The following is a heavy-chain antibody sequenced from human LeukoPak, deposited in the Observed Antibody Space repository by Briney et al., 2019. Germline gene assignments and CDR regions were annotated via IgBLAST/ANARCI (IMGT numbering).Heavy chain of an antibody. Sequence: SETLSLTCAAYGGSFSGYYWSWIRQPPGKGLEWIGEINHSGSTNYNPSLKSRVTISVDTSKNQFSLKLSSVTAADTAVYYCARRTYYYASGSYSPPRYWGQGTLVTVSS. V-gene: IGHV4-34*01. CDR3: ARRTYYYASGSYSPPRY. CDR1: GGSFSGYY. CDR2: INHSGST. D-gene: IGHD3-10*01. J-gene: IGHJ4*02.